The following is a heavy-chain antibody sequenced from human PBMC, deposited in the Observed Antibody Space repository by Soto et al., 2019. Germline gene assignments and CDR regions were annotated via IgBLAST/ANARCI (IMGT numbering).Heavy chain of an antibody. J-gene: IGHJ4*02. CDR1: GGSISSGGYS. CDR2: INHSGST. CDR3: ARGYEFSAFYYYDSSRYPGLDY. Sequence: PSETLSLTCTVSGGSISSGGYSWSWIRQPPGKGLEWIGYINHSGSTNYNPSLKSRVTISVDTSKNQFSLKLSSVTAADTAVYYCARGYEFSAFYYYDSSRYPGLDYWGQGTLVTVSS. D-gene: IGHD3-22*01. V-gene: IGHV4-30-2*01.